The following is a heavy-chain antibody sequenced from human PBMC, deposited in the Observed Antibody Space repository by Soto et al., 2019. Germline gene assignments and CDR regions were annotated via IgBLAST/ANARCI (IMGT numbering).Heavy chain of an antibody. CDR2: IKRISDGGTT. J-gene: IGHJ4*02. CDR1: GFTFSNAW. Sequence: LRLSCSASGFTFSNAWMIWVRQAPGKGLEWVGRIKRISDGGTTDYAAPVKGRFTISRDDSANTLYLQMNSLKTEDTAVYFCAVNDYLDYWGQGALVTVSS. CDR3: AVNDYLDY. V-gene: IGHV3-15*01.